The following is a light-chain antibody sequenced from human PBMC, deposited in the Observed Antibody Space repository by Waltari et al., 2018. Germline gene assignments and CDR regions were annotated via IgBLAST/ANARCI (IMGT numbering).Light chain of an antibody. J-gene: IGLJ1*01. V-gene: IGLV3-10*01. CDR2: EDT. CDR3: YSADSTGLRV. Sequence: SYELTQTPSVSVSPGQTARITCSGHELPRKYAYWFQQKSGQAPRLVIYEDTKRPSGTHERFSGSSSGTVATLTITGAQVDDEADYYCYSADSTGLRVFGGGTTVVVL. CDR1: ELPRKY.